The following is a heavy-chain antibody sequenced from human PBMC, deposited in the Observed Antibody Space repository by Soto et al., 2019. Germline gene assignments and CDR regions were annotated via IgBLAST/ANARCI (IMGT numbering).Heavy chain of an antibody. CDR3: SRVSAPGPPGAVAGTFAFDI. Sequence: GGSLRLSCAASGFTFSSYWMSWVRQAPGKGLEWVANIKQDGSEKYYVDSVKGRFTISRDNAKNSLYLQMNSLRAEDTAVYYCSRVSAPGPPGAVAGTFAFDIWGQGTMVTVSS. D-gene: IGHD6-19*01. J-gene: IGHJ3*02. CDR2: IKQDGSEK. CDR1: GFTFSSYW. V-gene: IGHV3-7*01.